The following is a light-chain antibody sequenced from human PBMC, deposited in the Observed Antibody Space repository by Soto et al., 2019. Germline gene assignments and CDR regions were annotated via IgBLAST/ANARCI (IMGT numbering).Light chain of an antibody. CDR1: QAINSY. V-gene: IGKV1-9*01. Sequence: IQLPQSPSSLSASVGDRVTITCRASQAINSYLAWYQQEPGKAPKLLLYGGSTLQSGVPSRFSGSGSGTDFTLTISSLQSEDFATYYCQHLNAFPLTCGGGTKVEI. CDR3: QHLNAFPLT. J-gene: IGKJ4*01. CDR2: GGS.